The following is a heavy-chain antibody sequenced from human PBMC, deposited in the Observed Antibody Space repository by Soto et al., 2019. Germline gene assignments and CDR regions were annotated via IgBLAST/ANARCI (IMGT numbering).Heavy chain of an antibody. CDR1: GATFSSYA. CDR3: EREHIAARPSGPYFDY. V-gene: IGHV1-69*13. D-gene: IGHD6-6*01. J-gene: IGHJ4*02. CDR2: SSPIFGTA. Sequence: AASVQASCKASGATFSSYAISWVRQAPGQGLEWMGGSSPIFGTANYAQKFQGRVTITADESTSTAYMELSSLRSEDTAVYYCEREHIAARPSGPYFDYWGQGTLVTVSS.